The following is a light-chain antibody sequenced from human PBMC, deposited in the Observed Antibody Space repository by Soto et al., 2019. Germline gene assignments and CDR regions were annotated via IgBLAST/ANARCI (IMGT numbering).Light chain of an antibody. CDR1: TSNIGAGYD. CDR3: QSYDSSLSVAV. Sequence: QSVLTQSPSVSGAPGHRVTISCTGSTSNIGAGYDVYWYQQLPRTAPKLLMYGNSNRPSGVPERFSGSKSGTSASLAITGLQAEDEADYYWQSYDSSLSVAVFGGGTKLTVL. CDR2: GNS. J-gene: IGLJ2*01. V-gene: IGLV1-40*01.